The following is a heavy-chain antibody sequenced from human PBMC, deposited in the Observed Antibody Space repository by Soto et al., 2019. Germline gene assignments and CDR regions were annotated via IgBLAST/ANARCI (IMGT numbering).Heavy chain of an antibody. V-gene: IGHV4-59*08. J-gene: IGHJ5*02. CDR2: IYYSGST. CDR3: ARNERSAPTRPPYCSSTSCYAPQRSNWFDP. D-gene: IGHD2-2*01. CDR1: GGSISSYY. Sequence: SETLSLTCTVSGGSISSYYWSWIRQPPGKGLEWIGYIYYSGSTNYNPSLKSRVTIFVDTSKNQFSLKLSSVTAADTAVYYCARNERSAPTRPPYCSSTSCYAPQRSNWFDPWGQGTLVTVSS.